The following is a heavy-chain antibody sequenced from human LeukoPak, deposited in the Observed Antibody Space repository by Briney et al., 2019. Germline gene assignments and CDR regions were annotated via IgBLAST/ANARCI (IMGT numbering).Heavy chain of an antibody. CDR3: ASSTAMDYFDY. J-gene: IGHJ4*02. V-gene: IGHV4-59*12. D-gene: IGHD5-18*01. CDR1: GGSISSYY. CDR2: IYYSGST. Sequence: SETLSLTCTVSGGSISSYYWSWIRQPPGKGLEWIGYIYYSGSTNYNPSLKSRVTISVDTSKNQFSLKLSSVTAADTAVYYCASSTAMDYFDYWGQGTLVTVSS.